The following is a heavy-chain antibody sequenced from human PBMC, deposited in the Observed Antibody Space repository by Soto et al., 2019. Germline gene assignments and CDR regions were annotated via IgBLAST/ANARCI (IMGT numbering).Heavy chain of an antibody. CDR3: ARDYRGTPNPDYYYYSMAV. J-gene: IGHJ6*02. CDR1: GGTFSSYA. D-gene: IGHD5-12*01. Sequence: QVQLVQAGAEVKKPGSSVKVSCKASGGTFSSYAISWVRQAPGQGLEWVGGIIPIVGTANYAQKFQGRVRITADESTITAYMELSSLRSEDTAVYYCARDYRGTPNPDYYYYSMAVWGHGTTVTVSS. CDR2: IIPIVGTA. V-gene: IGHV1-69*01.